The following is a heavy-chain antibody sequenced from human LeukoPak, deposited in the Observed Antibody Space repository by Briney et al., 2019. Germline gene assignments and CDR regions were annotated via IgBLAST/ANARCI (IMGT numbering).Heavy chain of an antibody. D-gene: IGHD3-22*01. CDR2: IKQDGSEK. V-gene: IGHV3-7*04. Sequence: GGSLRLSCAASGFTFSSYWMSWVRQAPGKGLEWVANIKQDGSEKYYVDSVKGRFTISRDNAKNSLYLQMNSLRAEDTAVYYCARVMIAEGKRNAFDIWGQGTMVTVSS. CDR3: ARVMIAEGKRNAFDI. J-gene: IGHJ3*02. CDR1: GFTFSSYW.